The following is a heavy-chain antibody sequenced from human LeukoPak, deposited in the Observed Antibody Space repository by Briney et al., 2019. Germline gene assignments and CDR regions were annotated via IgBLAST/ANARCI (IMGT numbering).Heavy chain of an antibody. J-gene: IGHJ6*03. D-gene: IGHD1-26*01. CDR2: INHGGST. V-gene: IGHV4-34*01. CDR1: GESFSPYS. Sequence: RPSETLSLTCAVYGESFSPYSWSWVRQPPGKGLEWIGDINHGGSTNYNPSLKSRVTISVDTSKNQFSLKLASVTAADTATYYCARTYEIVGATAYYYYFYYMDVWGKGTPVTISS. CDR3: ARTYEIVGATAYYYYFYYMDV.